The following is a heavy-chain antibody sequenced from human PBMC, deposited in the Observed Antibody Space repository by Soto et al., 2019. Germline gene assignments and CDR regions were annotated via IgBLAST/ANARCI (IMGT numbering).Heavy chain of an antibody. J-gene: IGHJ6*02. CDR1: GFTFSSYA. CDR3: AKVGYSSSSFGMDV. Sequence: EVQLLESGGGLVQPGGSLRLSCAASGFTFSSYAMSWVRQAPGKGLEWVSAISGSGCSTYYAASVKRRFTISSDKSKNTLYLQMNSLRAEATAVYYCAKVGYSSSSFGMDVWGQGTTVTVSS. D-gene: IGHD6-13*01. V-gene: IGHV3-23*01. CDR2: ISGSGCST.